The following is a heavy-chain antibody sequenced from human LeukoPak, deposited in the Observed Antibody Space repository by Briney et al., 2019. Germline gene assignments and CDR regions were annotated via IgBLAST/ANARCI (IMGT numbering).Heavy chain of an antibody. CDR1: GFTFSSYA. CDR3: ARGYRHYMDV. Sequence: GGSLRLSCAASGFTFSSYAMSWVRQAPGKGLEWVSRIKSDGSSTSYADSVKGRFTISRDNAKNTLYLQMNSLRAEDTAVYYCARGYRHYMDVWGKGTTVTISS. CDR2: IKSDGSST. V-gene: IGHV3-74*01. J-gene: IGHJ6*03. D-gene: IGHD2-2*01.